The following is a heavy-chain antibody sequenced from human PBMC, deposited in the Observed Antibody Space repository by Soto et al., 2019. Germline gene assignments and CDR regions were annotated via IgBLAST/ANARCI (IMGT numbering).Heavy chain of an antibody. CDR1: GFTFSSYG. CDR2: ISYDGSNK. CDR3: AKEDYDSRALDV. V-gene: IGHV3-30*18. J-gene: IGHJ6*02. D-gene: IGHD3-22*01. Sequence: GGSLRLSCAASGFTFSSYGMHWVRQAPGKGLEWVAVISYDGSNKYYADSVKGRFTISRDNSKNTLYLQMDSLRAEDTAVYYCAKEDYDSRALDVWGQGTTVTVSS.